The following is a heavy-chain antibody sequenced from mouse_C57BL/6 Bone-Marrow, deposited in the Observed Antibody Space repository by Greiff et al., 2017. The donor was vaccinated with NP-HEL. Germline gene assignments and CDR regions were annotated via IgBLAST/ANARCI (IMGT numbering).Heavy chain of an antibody. CDR2: INPSSGYT. J-gene: IGHJ4*01. CDR3: ARYPYSKRAMDY. V-gene: IGHV1-7*01. Sequence: QVQLQQSGAELAKPGASVKLSCKASGYTFTSYWMHWVKQRPGQGLEWIGYINPSSGYTKYNQKFKDKATLTADKSYSTAYMQLSSLTYEDSAVYYCARYPYSKRAMDYWGQGTSATVSA. D-gene: IGHD2-5*01. CDR1: GYTFTSYW.